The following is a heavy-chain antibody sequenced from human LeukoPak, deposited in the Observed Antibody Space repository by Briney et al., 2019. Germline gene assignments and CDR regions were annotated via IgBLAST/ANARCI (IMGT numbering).Heavy chain of an antibody. D-gene: IGHD3-10*01. Sequence: SVKVSCKASGFTFTSSAMQWVRQARGQRLEWIGWIVVGSGNTNYAQKLQGRVTMTTDTSTSTAYMELRSLRSDDTAVYYCARLGGSGSYYSSYYYYMDVWGKGTTVTVSS. CDR2: IVVGSGNT. CDR1: GFTFTSSA. J-gene: IGHJ6*03. CDR3: ARLGGSGSYYSSYYYYMDV. V-gene: IGHV1-58*02.